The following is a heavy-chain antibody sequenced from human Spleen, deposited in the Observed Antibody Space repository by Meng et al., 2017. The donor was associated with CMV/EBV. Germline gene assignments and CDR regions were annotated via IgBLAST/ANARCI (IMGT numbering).Heavy chain of an antibody. CDR1: GFTFSSYG. Sequence: GGSLRLSCAASGFTFSSYGMHRVRQAPGKGLEYVSAISGDGSSTYYADSVKGRFTISRDNSKNTLYLQMGSLRAEDMAVYYCAARFCTSTTCYGYFDYWGQGTLVTVSS. CDR3: AARFCTSTTCYGYFDY. D-gene: IGHD2-2*01. CDR2: ISGDGSST. V-gene: IGHV3-64*02. J-gene: IGHJ4*02.